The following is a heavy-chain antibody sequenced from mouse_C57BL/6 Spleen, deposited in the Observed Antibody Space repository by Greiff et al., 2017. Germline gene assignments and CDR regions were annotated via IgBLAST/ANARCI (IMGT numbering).Heavy chain of an antibody. CDR3: ARELITTVVATGYVDV. V-gene: IGHV1-61*01. D-gene: IGHD1-1*01. CDR1: GYTFTSYW. J-gene: IGHJ1*03. CDR2: IYPSDSET. Sequence: QVQLQQPGAELVRPGSSVKLSCTASGYTFTSYWMAWVKQRPGQGLEWIGNIYPSDSETHYNQKFKDKATLTVDKSSSTDYMQLSSLTSEDSAVYYCARELITTVVATGYVDVWGTGTTVTVSS.